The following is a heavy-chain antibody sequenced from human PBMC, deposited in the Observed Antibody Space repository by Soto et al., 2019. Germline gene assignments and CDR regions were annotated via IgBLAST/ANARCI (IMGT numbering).Heavy chain of an antibody. CDR1: AFTFNSYA. CDR2: ISGSGDST. V-gene: IGHV3-23*01. CDR3: ARGPLVDAIGGLDAFDI. D-gene: IGHD2-15*01. J-gene: IGHJ3*02. Sequence: EVHLLESGGGLVQPGGSLRLSCAASAFTFNSYAINWVRQAPGKGLEWVSAISGSGDSTYYTDSVKGRFTISRDNSKNTLYLKMNSLRAEDTAVYYCARGPLVDAIGGLDAFDIWGQGTMVTVSS.